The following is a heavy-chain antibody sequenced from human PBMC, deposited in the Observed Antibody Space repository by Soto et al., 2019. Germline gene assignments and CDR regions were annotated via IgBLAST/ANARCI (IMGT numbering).Heavy chain of an antibody. J-gene: IGHJ6*02. Sequence: PGGSLRRSCAASGFTFSSYSMNWVRQAPGKGLEWVSSISSSSSYIYYADSVKGRFTISRDNAKNSLYLQMNSLRAEDTAVYYCAREPYSSSRYYGMDVWGQGTTVTVSS. CDR1: GFTFSSYS. D-gene: IGHD6-6*01. V-gene: IGHV3-21*01. CDR3: AREPYSSSRYYGMDV. CDR2: ISSSSSYI.